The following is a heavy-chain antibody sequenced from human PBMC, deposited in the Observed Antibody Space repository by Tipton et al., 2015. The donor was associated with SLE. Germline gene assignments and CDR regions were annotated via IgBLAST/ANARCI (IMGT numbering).Heavy chain of an antibody. V-gene: IGHV4-34*01. D-gene: IGHD5/OR15-5a*01. CDR2: LHHSGSS. CDR1: GGSFSGYY. Sequence: LRLSCTVSGGSFSGYYWSWIRQPPGKGLEWIGELHHSGSSNYNPSLKSRVSISIDTSKNQFSLKLSSVTAADTAVYYCARGSGGLYDSDYWGQGTLVTVSS. CDR3: ARGSGGLYDSDY. J-gene: IGHJ4*02.